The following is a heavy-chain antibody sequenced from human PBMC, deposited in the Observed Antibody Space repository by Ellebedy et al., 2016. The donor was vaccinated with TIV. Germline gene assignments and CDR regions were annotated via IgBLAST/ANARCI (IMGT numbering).Heavy chain of an antibody. Sequence: SETLSLXCAVSGDSISSGGYSWSWIRQPPGKGLEWMGYIYHSGKTYYNPSLKSRVTISVDRPKNQFSVRLNSVTAADTAVYYCARVRNYYDSSGYYWPYNWFDPWGQGTLVTVSS. D-gene: IGHD3-22*01. J-gene: IGHJ5*02. CDR1: GDSISSGGYS. CDR3: ARVRNYYDSSGYYWPYNWFDP. V-gene: IGHV4-30-2*01. CDR2: IYHSGKT.